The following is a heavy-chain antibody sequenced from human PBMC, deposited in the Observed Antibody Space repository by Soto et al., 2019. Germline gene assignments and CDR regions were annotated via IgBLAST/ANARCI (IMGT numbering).Heavy chain of an antibody. CDR3: AGLIGYCSGGSCYYTLDY. CDR2: FDPEDGET. Sequence: ASVKVSCKVSGYTLTELSMHWVRQAPGKGLEWMGGFDPEDGETIYAQKFQGRVTMTEDTSTDTAYMELSSLRSEDTAAYYCAGLIGYCSGGSCYYTLDYWGQGTRVTVSS. V-gene: IGHV1-24*01. J-gene: IGHJ4*02. CDR1: GYTLTELS. D-gene: IGHD2-15*01.